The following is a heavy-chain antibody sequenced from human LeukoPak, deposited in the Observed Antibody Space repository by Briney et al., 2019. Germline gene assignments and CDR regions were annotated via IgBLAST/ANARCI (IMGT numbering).Heavy chain of an antibody. V-gene: IGHV4-59*01. Sequence: SETLSLTCTVSGGSMNGFYWSWIRQPPGKGLEWIGYIYYSGSTNYNPSLKSRVTISVDTSKNQFSLELSSVTAADTAVYYCARAKLLRFDYWGQGTLVTVSS. CDR2: IYYSGST. D-gene: IGHD1-26*01. J-gene: IGHJ4*02. CDR1: GGSMNGFY. CDR3: ARAKLLRFDY.